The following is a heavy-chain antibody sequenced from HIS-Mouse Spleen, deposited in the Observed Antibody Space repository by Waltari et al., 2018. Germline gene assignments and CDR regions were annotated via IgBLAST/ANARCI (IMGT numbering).Heavy chain of an antibody. CDR1: GGSISSSSYY. CDR2: SYYRWSA. J-gene: IGHJ2*01. Sequence: QLQLQESGPGLVKPSETLSLTCTVSGGSISSSSYYWGWIRPPPGKGLEWIGSSYYRWSAYYNPSLKSRVTTSVDTSKNQFSLKLSSVTAADTAVYYCAREIPYSSSWYDWYFDLWGRGTLVTVSS. D-gene: IGHD6-13*01. CDR3: AREIPYSSSWYDWYFDL. V-gene: IGHV4-39*07.